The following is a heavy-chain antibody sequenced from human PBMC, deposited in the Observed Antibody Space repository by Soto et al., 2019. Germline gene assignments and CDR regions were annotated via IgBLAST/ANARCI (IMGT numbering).Heavy chain of an antibody. D-gene: IGHD3-16*02. CDR2: IIPIFGTA. CDR3: ARGPMYYVWGSYSYNPDY. CDR1: GCTFSSYA. V-gene: IGHV1-69*13. Sequence: ASVKVSCKASGCTFSSYAISWVRQAAGQGLEWMGGIIPIFGTANYAQKFQGRVTITADESTSTAYMELSSLRSEDTAVYYCARGPMYYVWGSYSYNPDYWGQGTLVTVSS. J-gene: IGHJ4*02.